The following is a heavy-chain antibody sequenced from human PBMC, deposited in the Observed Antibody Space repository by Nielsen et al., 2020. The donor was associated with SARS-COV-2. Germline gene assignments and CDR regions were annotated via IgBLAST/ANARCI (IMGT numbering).Heavy chain of an antibody. Sequence: ASVKVSCKASGYTFTSYGISWVRQAPGQGLEWMGWINPNSGGTNYAQKFQGRVTMTRDTSISTAYMELSRLRSDDTAVYYCARGGTTSYWYFDLWGRGTLVTVSS. CDR2: INPNSGGT. D-gene: IGHD4-17*01. CDR1: GYTFTSYG. V-gene: IGHV1-2*02. J-gene: IGHJ2*01. CDR3: ARGGTTSYWYFDL.